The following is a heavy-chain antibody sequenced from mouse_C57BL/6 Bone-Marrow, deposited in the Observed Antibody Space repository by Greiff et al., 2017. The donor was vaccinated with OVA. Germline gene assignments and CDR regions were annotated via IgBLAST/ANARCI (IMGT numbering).Heavy chain of an antibody. Sequence: QVHVKQPGAELVKPGASVKMSCKASGYTFTSYWITWVKQRPGQGLEWIGDIYPGSGSTNYNEKFKSKATLTVDTSSSTAYMQLSSLTSEDSAVYYCARSDGNYLYYYAMDYWGQGTSVTVSS. J-gene: IGHJ4*01. CDR3: ARSDGNYLYYYAMDY. D-gene: IGHD2-1*01. V-gene: IGHV1-55*01. CDR1: GYTFTSYW. CDR2: IYPGSGST.